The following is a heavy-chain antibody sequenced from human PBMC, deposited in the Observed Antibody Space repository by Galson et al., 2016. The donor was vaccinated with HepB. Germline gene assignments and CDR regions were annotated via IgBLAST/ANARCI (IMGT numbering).Heavy chain of an antibody. J-gene: IGHJ4*02. CDR1: GFTFSTYG. V-gene: IGHV3-30*18. D-gene: IGHD3-10*01. CDR2: ISYDGSDK. CDR3: AKGFGDSDQRGY. Sequence: SLRLSCAASGFTFSTYGIHWVRQAPGKGLEWATLISYDGSDKYYADSVKGRFTISRDNSKNTVILHMNSLRDEDTAVYYCAKGFGDSDQRGYWGQGTLVTVSS.